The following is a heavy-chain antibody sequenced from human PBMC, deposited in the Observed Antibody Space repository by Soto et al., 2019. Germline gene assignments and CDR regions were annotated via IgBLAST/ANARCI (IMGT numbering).Heavy chain of an antibody. CDR3: AKNMVRGVISPGKPNFDY. D-gene: IGHD3-10*01. V-gene: IGHV3-30*18. Sequence: GGSLRLSCAASGFTFSSYGMHWVRQAPGKGLEWLAVISYDGSNKYYADSVKGRFTISRDNSKNTLYLQMNSLRAEDTAVYYCAKNMVRGVISPGKPNFDYWGQGTLVTVSS. CDR2: ISYDGSNK. J-gene: IGHJ4*02. CDR1: GFTFSSYG.